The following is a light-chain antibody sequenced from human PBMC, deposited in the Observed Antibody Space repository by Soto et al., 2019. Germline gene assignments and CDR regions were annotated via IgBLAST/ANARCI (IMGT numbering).Light chain of an antibody. Sequence: TRSRGTLCLCAGLGGSRTSKENQSVRSTYLAWYQQKPGQAPRLLIYDASDRAPGIPARFSGSGSATDFPLTINNLEPEDFPVYYCQQRSNWPPSITFGQGKRLEIK. CDR2: DAS. J-gene: IGKJ5*01. V-gene: IGKV3-11*01. CDR3: QQRSNWPPSIT. CDR1: QSVRSTY.